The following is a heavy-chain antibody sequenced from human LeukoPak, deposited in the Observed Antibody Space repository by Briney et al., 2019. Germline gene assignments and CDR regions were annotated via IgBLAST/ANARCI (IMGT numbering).Heavy chain of an antibody. CDR1: GFTFSSYS. CDR3: ASDYDYVWGSYPRVDY. Sequence: GGSLRLSCAASGFTFSSYSMNWVRQAPGKGLEWVSSISSSSSYIYYADSVKGRFTISRDNAKNSLYLQMNSLRAEDTAVYYCASDYDYVWGSYPRVDYWGQGTLVTVSS. J-gene: IGHJ4*02. V-gene: IGHV3-21*01. CDR2: ISSSSSYI. D-gene: IGHD3-16*02.